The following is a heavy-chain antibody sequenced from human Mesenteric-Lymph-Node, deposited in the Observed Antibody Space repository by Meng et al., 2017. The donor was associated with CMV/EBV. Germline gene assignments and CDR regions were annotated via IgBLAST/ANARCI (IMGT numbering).Heavy chain of an antibody. CDR2: INHSGST. Sequence: SETLSLTCAVYGGSFSGYYWSWIRQPPGKGLEWIGEINHSGSTNYNPPLKSRVTISVDTSKNQFPLKLSSVTAADTAVYYCARDRMFDPWGQGTLVTVSS. V-gene: IGHV4-34*01. CDR1: GGSFSGYY. J-gene: IGHJ5*02. D-gene: IGHD2-15*01. CDR3: ARDRMFDP.